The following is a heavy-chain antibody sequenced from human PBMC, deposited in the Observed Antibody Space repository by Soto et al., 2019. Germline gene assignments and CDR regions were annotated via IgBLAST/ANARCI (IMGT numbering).Heavy chain of an antibody. J-gene: IGHJ4*02. V-gene: IGHV1-69*06. CDR3: ARDWRQMSRGGFFDY. Sequence: QVRLVQSGAEVKKPGSSVKLSCKVSGGNSNSYSIAWVRQAPGQGLQWLGTIVPLSGTPNHAHKFQGRVTITADTSTNTAYLELSSLRCEDTAIYYCARDWRQMSRGGFFDYWGQGSLVTISS. CDR1: GGNSNSYS. D-gene: IGHD3-3*01. CDR2: IVPLSGTP.